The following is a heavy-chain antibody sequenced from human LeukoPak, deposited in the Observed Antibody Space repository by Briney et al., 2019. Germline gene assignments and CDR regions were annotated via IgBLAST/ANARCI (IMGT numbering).Heavy chain of an antibody. CDR1: GFTFSSYA. J-gene: IGHJ4*02. CDR2: ISGSGGST. CDR3: ATHCGGDCYPIGYFDY. Sequence: QSGGSLRPSCAASGFTFSSYAMSWVRQAPGKGLEWVSAISGSGGSTYYADSVKGRFTISRDNSKNTLYLQMNSLRAEDTAVYYCATHCGGDCYPIGYFDYWGQGTLVTVSS. V-gene: IGHV3-23*01. D-gene: IGHD2-21*02.